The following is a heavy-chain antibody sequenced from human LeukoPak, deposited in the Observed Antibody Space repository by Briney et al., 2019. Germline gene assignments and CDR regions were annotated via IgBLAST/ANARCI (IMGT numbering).Heavy chain of an antibody. V-gene: IGHV3-15*01. J-gene: IGHJ4*02. CDR3: ARDGYNSLGHYFDY. D-gene: IGHD5-24*01. Sequence: TGGSLRLSCAASGLIFTNAWMTWVRQAPGKGLEWIGRIKSHIDGVTTDYAAPVKGRFTISRDNAKNSLYLQMNSLRAEDTAVYYCARDGYNSLGHYFDYWGQGTLVTVSS. CDR2: IKSHIDGVTT. CDR1: GLIFTNAW.